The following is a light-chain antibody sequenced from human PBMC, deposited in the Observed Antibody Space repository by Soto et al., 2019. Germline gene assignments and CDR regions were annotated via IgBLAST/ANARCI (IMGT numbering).Light chain of an antibody. CDR3: QHYGASSWT. CDR1: RSVSDTL. Sequence: EIVLTQSPGTLSLSPGERAPLSCRADRSVSDTLLTWFQQKPGQAPRLLIFGTSKRAPGIPDRFSGSGSGTDFTLTISGLEPEDFAVYYCQHYGASSWTFGQGTKVEIK. CDR2: GTS. V-gene: IGKV3-20*01. J-gene: IGKJ1*01.